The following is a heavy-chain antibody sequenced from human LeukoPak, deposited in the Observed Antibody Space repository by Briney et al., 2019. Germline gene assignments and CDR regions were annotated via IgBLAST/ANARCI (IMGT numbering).Heavy chain of an antibody. D-gene: IGHD6-13*01. CDR1: GFTFSSYW. J-gene: IGHJ5*02. V-gene: IGHV3-74*01. CDR3: ARARGIAAAGNWFDP. CDR2: INSDGSST. Sequence: GGSLRLSCAASGFTFSSYWMHWVRQAPGKGLVWVSRINSDGSSTSYADSVKGRFTISRDNVKNTLYLQMNSLRAEDTAVYYCARARGIAAAGNWFDPWGQGTLVTVSS.